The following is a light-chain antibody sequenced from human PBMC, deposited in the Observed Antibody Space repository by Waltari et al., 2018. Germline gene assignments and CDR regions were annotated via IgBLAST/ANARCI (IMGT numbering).Light chain of an antibody. CDR1: SSDIGVYNF. V-gene: IGLV2-8*01. CDR2: DVY. J-gene: IGLJ2*01. Sequence: QSALTQPPSASGSPGQSVTISCTGTSSDIGVYNFVSWYQQHPGKAPRLMLYDVYKRPSGVPDRFSGSKSGNTASLTVSGLQAEDEADYYCSSYGRNNTDLFGGGTKVTVL. CDR3: SSYGRNNTDL.